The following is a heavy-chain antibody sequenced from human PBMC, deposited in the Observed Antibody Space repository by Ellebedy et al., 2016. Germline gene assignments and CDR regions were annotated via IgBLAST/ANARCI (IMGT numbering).Heavy chain of an antibody. J-gene: IGHJ4*02. V-gene: IGHV1-18*01. CDR3: ARDSGRASHFRTCGDY. CDR1: GYTFTSYG. Sequence: ASVKVSCKASGYTFTSYGISWVRQAPGQGLEWIGWISTYDGNTNYAQNLQGRVTMTTDTSTGTVYMELRSLISDDTAVYYCARDSGRASHFRTCGDYWGQGTLVTVSS. D-gene: IGHD1-14*01. CDR2: ISTYDGNT.